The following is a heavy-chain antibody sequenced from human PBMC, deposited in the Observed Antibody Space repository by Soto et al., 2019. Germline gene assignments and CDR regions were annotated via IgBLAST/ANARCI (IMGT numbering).Heavy chain of an antibody. CDR1: GYTFTGYY. J-gene: IGHJ3*02. V-gene: IGHV1-2*04. Sequence: ASVKVSCKASGYTFTGYYMHWVRQAPGQGLEWMGWINPNSGGTNYAQKFQGWVTMTRDTSISTAYMELSRLRSDDTAVYYCARDQGGYCSGGSCQEAFDIWGQGTMVTVSS. CDR3: ARDQGGYCSGGSCQEAFDI. D-gene: IGHD2-15*01. CDR2: INPNSGGT.